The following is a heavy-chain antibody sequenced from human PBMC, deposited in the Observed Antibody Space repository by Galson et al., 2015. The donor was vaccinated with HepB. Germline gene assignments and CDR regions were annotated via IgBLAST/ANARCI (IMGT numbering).Heavy chain of an antibody. CDR2: IYYSGST. D-gene: IGHD6-19*01. CDR3: ARRRLVVDP. CDR1: GGSISSSSYY. V-gene: IGHV4-39*01. J-gene: IGHJ5*02. Sequence: GGSISSSSYYWGWIRQPPGKGLEWIGSIYYSGSTYYNPSLKSRVTISVDTSKNQFSLKLSSVTAADTAVYYCARRRLVVDPWGQGTLVTVSS.